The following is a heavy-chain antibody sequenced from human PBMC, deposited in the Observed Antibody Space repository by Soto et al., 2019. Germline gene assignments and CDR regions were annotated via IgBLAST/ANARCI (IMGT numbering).Heavy chain of an antibody. V-gene: IGHV1-18*01. CDR2: TGTQNGDT. J-gene: IGHJ5*02. Sequence: QVQLVQSGPEVKKPGASVKISCKTSGDTFSTHGFTWVRQAPGQGLELMRWTGTQNGDTNYVQKFRGRFTMTTDTSTTTSYMELRSLTSDDSAVYFFARDWRGAEACAPSGQGTLVTLS. D-gene: IGHD3-3*01. CDR3: ARDWRGAEACAP. CDR1: GDTFSTHG.